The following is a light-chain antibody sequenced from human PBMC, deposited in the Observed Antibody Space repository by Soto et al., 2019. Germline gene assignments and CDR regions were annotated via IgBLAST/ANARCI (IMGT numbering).Light chain of an antibody. Sequence: EIGLTQSPGTLSLSPGERATLSCRASQSVSSSYLAWYQQKPGQAPRLLIYGASSRATGIPDRFSGSGSATDFTITISRLEPGDFAVYYCQHYGTSPRTFGQGTKVEIK. CDR1: QSVSSSY. V-gene: IGKV3-20*01. J-gene: IGKJ1*01. CDR3: QHYGTSPRT. CDR2: GAS.